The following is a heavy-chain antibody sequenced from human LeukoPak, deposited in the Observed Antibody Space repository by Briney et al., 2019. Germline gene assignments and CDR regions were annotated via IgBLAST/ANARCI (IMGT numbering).Heavy chain of an antibody. CDR3: ARDRATTGML. J-gene: IGHJ4*02. D-gene: IGHD1-26*01. CDR2: INWNGGST. V-gene: IGHV3-20*04. Sequence: PGGSLRLSCVASGFTFDDYGMIWVRHAPGKGLEWVSGINWNGGSTGYADFVKGRFTISRDDAKNSLSLQMNSLRAEDTAVYYCARDRATTGMLWGQGTLVTVSS. CDR1: GFTFDDYG.